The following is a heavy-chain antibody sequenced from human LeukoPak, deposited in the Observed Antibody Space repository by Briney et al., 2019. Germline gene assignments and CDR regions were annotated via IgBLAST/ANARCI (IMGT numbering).Heavy chain of an antibody. CDR3: ARGEWLRSWFGY. D-gene: IGHD5-12*01. CDR2: IYYSGST. J-gene: IGHJ4*02. Sequence: SETLSLTCTVSGGSISSSSYYWGWIRQPPGKGLEWIGSIYYSGSTYYNPSLKSRVTISVDTSKNQFSLKLGSVTAADTAVYYCARGEWLRSWFGYWGQGTLVTVSS. CDR1: GGSISSSSYY. V-gene: IGHV4-39*01.